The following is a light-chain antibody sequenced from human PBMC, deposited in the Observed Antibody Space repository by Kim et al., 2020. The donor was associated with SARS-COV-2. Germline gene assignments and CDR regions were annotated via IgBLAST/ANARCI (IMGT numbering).Light chain of an antibody. V-gene: IGKV1-17*03. Sequence: SAAVGDRVTITCRASQGISNYVAWFQQEPGKVPKRLIYAASTLDGGVPSRFSGSGSGTEFTLTISSLQPEDFATYYCLQHKTYPFTFGQGTKLEI. J-gene: IGKJ2*01. CDR2: AAS. CDR1: QGISNY. CDR3: LQHKTYPFT.